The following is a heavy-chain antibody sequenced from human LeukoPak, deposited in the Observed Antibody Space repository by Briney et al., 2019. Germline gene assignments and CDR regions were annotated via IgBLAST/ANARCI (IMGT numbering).Heavy chain of an antibody. CDR3: ARLHGYCSSTSCYPYYYYMDV. CDR2: ISAYNGNT. J-gene: IGHJ6*03. D-gene: IGHD2-2*01. CDR1: GYTFTSYG. Sequence: ASVKVSCKASGYTFTSYGISWVRQAPGQGLEWMGWISAYNGNTNYAQKLQGRVTMTTDTSTSTAYMELRSLRSDDTAVYYCARLHGYCSSTSCYPYYYYMDVWGKGTMVTVSS. V-gene: IGHV1-18*01.